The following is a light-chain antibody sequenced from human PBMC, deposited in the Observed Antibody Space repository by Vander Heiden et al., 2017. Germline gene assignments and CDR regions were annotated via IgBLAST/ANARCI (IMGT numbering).Light chain of an antibody. CDR2: GAS. V-gene: IGKV3-20*01. Sequence: EIVLTQSPGTLSLSPGERATLSCRASQSVTSSYLAWYQQKPGQAPRLLIDGASNRATGIPDRFSASGSGTDFTLTISRLEPEDFAVFYCQQYGGSFGGGTKVEIK. CDR1: QSVTSSY. CDR3: QQYGGS. J-gene: IGKJ4*01.